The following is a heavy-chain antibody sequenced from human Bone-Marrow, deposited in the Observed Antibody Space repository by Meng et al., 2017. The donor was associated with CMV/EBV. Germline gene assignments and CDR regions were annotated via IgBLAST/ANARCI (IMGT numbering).Heavy chain of an antibody. CDR3: AREKGSYSGFDY. CDR1: GFTFSSYA. D-gene: IGHD1-26*01. Sequence: GGSLRLSCAASGFTFSSYAMHWVRQAPGKGLEWVAVISYDGSNKYYADSVKGRFTISRDNAKNSLYLQMNSLRAEDTALYYCAREKGSYSGFDYWGQGTLVTVSS. J-gene: IGHJ4*02. CDR2: ISYDGSNK. V-gene: IGHV3-30-3*01.